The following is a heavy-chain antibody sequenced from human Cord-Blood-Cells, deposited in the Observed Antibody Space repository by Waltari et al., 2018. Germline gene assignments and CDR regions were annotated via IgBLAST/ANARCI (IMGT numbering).Heavy chain of an antibody. CDR2: INPSGGST. J-gene: IGHJ4*02. Sequence: QVQLVQSGAEVKKPGASVKVSCKASGYTFTSYYMHWVRQAPGQGLEWMGIINPSGGSTSYAQKFQGRVTMTRDTSTSTVYMELSSLRSEDTAVYYCARGANIVVVPADHDFDYWGQGTLVTVSS. CDR1: GYTFTSYY. CDR3: ARGANIVVVPADHDFDY. D-gene: IGHD2-2*01. V-gene: IGHV1-46*01.